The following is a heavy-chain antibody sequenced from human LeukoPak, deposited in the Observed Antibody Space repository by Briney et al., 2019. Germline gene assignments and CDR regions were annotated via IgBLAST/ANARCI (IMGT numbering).Heavy chain of an antibody. J-gene: IGHJ4*02. CDR2: ISGYNGNT. V-gene: IGHV1-18*01. D-gene: IGHD1-26*01. Sequence: ASVKVSCKASGYTFTSYGISWVRQAPGQGLEWMGWISGYNGNTKYAQKFQGRVTMTTDTSTSTAYVEVRSLRSDDTAVYYSAREESIGSYQFLHDYWGQGTLVTVSS. CDR3: AREESIGSYQFLHDY. CDR1: GYTFTSYG.